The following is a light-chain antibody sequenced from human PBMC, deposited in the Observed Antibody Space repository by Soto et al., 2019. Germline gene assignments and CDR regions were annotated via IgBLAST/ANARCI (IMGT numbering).Light chain of an antibody. J-gene: IGLJ1*01. CDR2: GAN. CDR1: SSDVGIYNR. V-gene: IGLV2-18*02. Sequence: SVLTQPPSVSGSSGQSVTISCTGTSSDVGIYNRVSWYQQPPGTAPKLIIYGANNRPSGVPDRFSGSKSGNTASLTISGLQAEDEADYYCSSSSSINTYVFGTGTKVTVL. CDR3: SSSSSINTYV.